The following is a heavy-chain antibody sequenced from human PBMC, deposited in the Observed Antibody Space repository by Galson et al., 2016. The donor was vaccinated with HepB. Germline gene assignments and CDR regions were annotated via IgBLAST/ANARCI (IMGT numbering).Heavy chain of an antibody. CDR2: IDYSGST. CDR1: GGSISHYY. CDR3: ARTYFYDRRGDYPNWYFDL. D-gene: IGHD3-22*01. V-gene: IGHV4-59*01. J-gene: IGHJ2*01. Sequence: SETLSLTCTVSGGSISHYYWSWIRQPPGKGLQWIGYIDYSGSTNYTPSLKSRVSISVATSKNQFSLKVNSVTAADTAVYYCARTYFYDRRGDYPNWYFDLWGRGTLVTVSS.